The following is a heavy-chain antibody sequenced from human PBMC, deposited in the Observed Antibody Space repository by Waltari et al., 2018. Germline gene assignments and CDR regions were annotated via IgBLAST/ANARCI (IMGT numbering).Heavy chain of an antibody. CDR2: INPSNGDT. CDR1: GYTFTGYY. D-gene: IGHD3-10*01. J-gene: IGHJ4*02. Sequence: QVQVVQSGAEVKKPGASVKVSCKTSGYTFTGYYIHWVRQAPGQGLEWMGWINPSNGDTNYAQKFQGRVTMTMETSIRTAYMELSSLRSDDTAVYYCARVGGDYYGSGIYYREFDYWGQGTLVTISS. V-gene: IGHV1-2*02. CDR3: ARVGGDYYGSGIYYREFDY.